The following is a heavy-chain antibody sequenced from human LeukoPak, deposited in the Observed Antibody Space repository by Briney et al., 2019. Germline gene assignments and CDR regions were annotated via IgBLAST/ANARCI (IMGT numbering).Heavy chain of an antibody. CDR1: GFTFSSYW. V-gene: IGHV3-74*01. D-gene: IGHD4-17*01. J-gene: IGHJ4*02. CDR2: INSDGSST. CDR3: ARDTDGDYGDY. Sequence: GGSLKLSCAASGFTFSSYWMHWVRQAPGKGLVWVSRINSDGSSTTYADSVKGRFTISRDNAKNSLYLQMNSLRAEDTAVYYCARDTDGDYGDYWGQGTLVTVSS.